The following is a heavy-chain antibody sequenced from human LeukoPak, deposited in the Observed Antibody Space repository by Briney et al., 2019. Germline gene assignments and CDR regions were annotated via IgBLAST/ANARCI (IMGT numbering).Heavy chain of an antibody. D-gene: IGHD6-13*01. V-gene: IGHV3-9*03. CDR2: ISWNSGSI. CDR1: GFTFDDYA. Sequence: FLRLSCAASGFTFDDYAMHWVRQAPGKGLEWVSGISWNSGSIGYADSVKGRFTISRDNAKNSLYLQMNSLRAEDMALYYCAKDMSAAAGTVIDYWGQGTLVTVSS. CDR3: AKDMSAAAGTVIDY. J-gene: IGHJ4*02.